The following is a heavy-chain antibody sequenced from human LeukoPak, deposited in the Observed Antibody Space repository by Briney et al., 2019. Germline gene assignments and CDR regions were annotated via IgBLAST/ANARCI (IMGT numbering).Heavy chain of an antibody. CDR2: IIPILGIA. D-gene: IGHD5-24*01. J-gene: IGHJ4*02. V-gene: IGHV1-69*04. CDR1: GGTFSSYA. CDR3: AREQSVEMATISNPPPFLDY. Sequence: ASVKVSCKASGGTFSSYAISWVRQAPGQGLEWMGRIIPILGIANYAQKFQGRVTITADKSTSTAYMELSSLRSEDAAVYYCAREQSVEMATISNPPPFLDYWGQGTLVTVSS.